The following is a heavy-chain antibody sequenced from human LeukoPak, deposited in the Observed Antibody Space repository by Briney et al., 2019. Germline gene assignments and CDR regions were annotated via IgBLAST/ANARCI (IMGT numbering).Heavy chain of an antibody. V-gene: IGHV4-39*01. CDR2: IYYSGST. D-gene: IGHD3-22*01. CDR1: GGSISSSNYY. J-gene: IGHJ4*02. Sequence: SETLSLTCTVSGGSISSSNYYWGWIRQPPGKGLEWIGSIYYSGSTYYNPSLKSRVTISVATSKNQFSLKLSSVTAADTAVYYCARQSASDHYDSSASFDYWGQGTLVTVSS. CDR3: ARQSASDHYDSSASFDY.